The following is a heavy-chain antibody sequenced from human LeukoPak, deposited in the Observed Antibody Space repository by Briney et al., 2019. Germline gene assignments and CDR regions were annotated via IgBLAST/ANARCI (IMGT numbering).Heavy chain of an antibody. CDR3: ARDSYYGSGSYNYFDY. CDR2: INAGNGNT. CDR1: GYTFTSYA. D-gene: IGHD3-10*01. Sequence: ASVTVSCKASGYTFTSYAIHWVRQAPGQRLEWMGWINAGNGNTKYSQKFQGRVTITRDTSASTAYMELSSLRSEDTAVYYCARDSYYGSGSYNYFDYWGQGTLVTVSS. V-gene: IGHV1-3*01. J-gene: IGHJ4*02.